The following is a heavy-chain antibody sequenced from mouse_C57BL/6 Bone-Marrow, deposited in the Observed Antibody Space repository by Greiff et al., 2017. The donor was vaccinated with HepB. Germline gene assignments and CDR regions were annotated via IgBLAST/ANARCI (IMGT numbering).Heavy chain of an antibody. J-gene: IGHJ4*01. CDR2: IWGVGST. D-gene: IGHD1-1*01. V-gene: IGHV2-6*01. Sequence: LVESGPGLVAPSQSLSITCTVSGFSLTSYGVDWVRQSPGKGLEWLGVIWGVGSTNYNSALKSRLSISKDNSKSQVFLKMNSLQTDDTAMYYCARDYYGSSYENAMDYWGQGTSVTVSS. CDR1: GFSLTSYG. CDR3: ARDYYGSSYENAMDY.